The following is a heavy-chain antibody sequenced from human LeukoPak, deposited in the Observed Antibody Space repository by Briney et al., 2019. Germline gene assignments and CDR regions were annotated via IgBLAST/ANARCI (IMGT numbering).Heavy chain of an antibody. J-gene: IGHJ5*02. CDR2: IYYSGST. V-gene: IGHV4-59*01. CDR3: ARDLGYDFWGGSRGNWFDP. Sequence: PETLSLTCTVSGGSLSRYYWSWIRHPPGKGLEWIGYIYYSGSTNYTPSLKRRVTISVDASKNQFSLKLSSVTAADTAVYYCARDLGYDFWGGSRGNWFDPWGQGTLVTVSS. CDR1: GGSLSRYY. D-gene: IGHD3-3*01.